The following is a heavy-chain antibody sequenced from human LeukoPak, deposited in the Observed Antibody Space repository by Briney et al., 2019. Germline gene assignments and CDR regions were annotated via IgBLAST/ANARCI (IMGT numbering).Heavy chain of an antibody. CDR3: ARGGTAGYYYDSSAYN. Sequence: ASVKVSCKASGYTFTGYYMHWVRQASRQGLEWVGWINPNSGGTNYAQKFQGRVTMTRDTSISTACMELSRLRSDDTAVYYCARGGTAGYYYDSSAYNWGQGTLVTVSS. V-gene: IGHV1-2*02. CDR1: GYTFTGYY. J-gene: IGHJ4*02. CDR2: INPNSGGT. D-gene: IGHD3-22*01.